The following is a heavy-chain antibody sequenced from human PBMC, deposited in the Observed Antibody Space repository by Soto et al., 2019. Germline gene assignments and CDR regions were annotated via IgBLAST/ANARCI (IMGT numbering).Heavy chain of an antibody. CDR2: ISAYNGNT. V-gene: IGHV1-18*01. CDR3: ARAQRGSWYQLILIWDWFDP. J-gene: IGHJ5*02. CDR1: GYTFTSYG. D-gene: IGHD2-2*01. Sequence: ASVKVSCKASGYTFTSYGISWVRQAPGQGLEGMGWISAYNGNTNYAQKLQGRVTMTTDTSTSTAYMELRSLRSDDTAVYYCARAQRGSWYQLILIWDWFDPWGQRTLVTVSS.